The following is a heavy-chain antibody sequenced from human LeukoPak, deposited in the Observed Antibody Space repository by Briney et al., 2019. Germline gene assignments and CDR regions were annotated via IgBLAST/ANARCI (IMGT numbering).Heavy chain of an antibody. D-gene: IGHD1/OR15-1a*01. J-gene: IGHJ4*02. CDR1: GGSMTYYF. CDR2: IYTNDNS. Sequence: SETLSLTCTVSGGSMTYYFWSWVRQPAGKGLQWIGQIYTNDNSNYNPSLKSRVTMSIDTSKNQFSLRLSSVTAADTAIYYCARESTTLGSPYYFDFWGPGTRVTVSS. V-gene: IGHV4-4*07. CDR3: ARESTTLGSPYYFDF.